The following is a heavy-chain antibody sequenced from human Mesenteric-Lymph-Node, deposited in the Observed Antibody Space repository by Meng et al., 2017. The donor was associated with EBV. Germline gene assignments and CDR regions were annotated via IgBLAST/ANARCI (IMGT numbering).Heavy chain of an antibody. V-gene: IGHV4-39*07. J-gene: IGHJ4*02. CDR2: MYYSGST. CDR3: ARVSSGYLDYYFDY. D-gene: IGHD3-22*01. Sequence: QVQLQESCPGLVTPPAALSLTCPVSGSSISSRSDCWVWIRQPPGKGLEWIASMYYSGSTHYDPSLKSRITISLDTSKNQFSLKLSSVTAADTAVYYCARVSSGYLDYYFDYWGQGTLVTVSS. CDR1: GSSISSRSDC.